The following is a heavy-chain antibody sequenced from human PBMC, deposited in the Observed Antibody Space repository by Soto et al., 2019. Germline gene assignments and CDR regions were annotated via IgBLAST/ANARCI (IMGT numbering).Heavy chain of an antibody. J-gene: IGHJ4*02. Sequence: QVQLQQWGAGLLKPSETLSLPCAVYGGSFSDNYWTWFRQPPGKGLEWIGEISPSGTTKYIPSLKGRVTISADTSKKQSSLKVTSVTAADTAVYYCVPPLWFGTQPEIWGQGTLVTVSS. CDR1: GGSFSDNY. CDR3: VPPLWFGTQPEI. V-gene: IGHV4-34*01. D-gene: IGHD3-10*01. CDR2: ISPSGTT.